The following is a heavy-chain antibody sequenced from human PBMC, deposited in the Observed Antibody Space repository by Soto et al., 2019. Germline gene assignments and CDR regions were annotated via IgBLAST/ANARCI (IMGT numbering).Heavy chain of an antibody. V-gene: IGHV4-4*07. CDR2: IYTSGST. J-gene: IGHJ5*02. Sequence: PSETLSITCTVSGGSISSYYWSWIRQPAGKGLEWIGRIYTSGSTTYNPSLKSRVTISVDTSNKQFSLRLTSVTAADTAVYYCARCPIDHNWFDPWGQGTLVTVSS. D-gene: IGHD3-9*01. CDR3: ARCPIDHNWFDP. CDR1: GGSISSYY.